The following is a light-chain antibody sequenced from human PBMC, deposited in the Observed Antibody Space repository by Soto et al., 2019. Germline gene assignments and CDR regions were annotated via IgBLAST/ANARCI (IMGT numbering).Light chain of an antibody. J-gene: IGKJ5*01. CDR2: DAS. V-gene: IGKV3D-20*01. CDR1: QSVSSSY. CDR3: QQYGSSPIN. Sequence: EIILTQSPATLSLSPGDIATLSCGASQSVSSSYVAWYQHRPGLAPRLLIHDASSRATGIPDRFSGTKSGTDFTLTIRRLEPEDAAVYYCQQYGSSPINCGQGTRREIK.